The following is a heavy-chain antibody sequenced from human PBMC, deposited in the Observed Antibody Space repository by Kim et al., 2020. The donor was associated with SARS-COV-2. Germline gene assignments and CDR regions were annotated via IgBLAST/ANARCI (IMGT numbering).Heavy chain of an antibody. Sequence: NHDQKLQARVTMTTDTSTGTAYMELRSLRSDDTAVYYCARVVAFAGGWFDPWGQGTLVTVSS. V-gene: IGHV1-18*01. J-gene: IGHJ5*02. CDR3: ARVVAFAGGWFDP. D-gene: IGHD1-1*01.